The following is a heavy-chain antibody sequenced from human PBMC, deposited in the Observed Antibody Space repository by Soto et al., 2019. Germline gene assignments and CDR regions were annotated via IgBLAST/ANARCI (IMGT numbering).Heavy chain of an antibody. CDR2: ISSSSSTI. J-gene: IGHJ3*02. CDR1: GFTFSSYS. V-gene: IGHV3-48*01. Sequence: GGSLRLSCAASGFTFSSYSMNWVRQAPGKGLEWVSYISSSSSTIYYADSVKGRFTISRDNAKNSLYLQMNSLRAEDTAVYYCARGSLRFHDAFDIWGQGTMVTVSS. CDR3: ARGSLRFHDAFDI. D-gene: IGHD2-15*01.